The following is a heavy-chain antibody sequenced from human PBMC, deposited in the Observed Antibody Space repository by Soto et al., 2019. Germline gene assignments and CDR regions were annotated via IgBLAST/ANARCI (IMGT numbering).Heavy chain of an antibody. CDR1: GFTFNTYW. V-gene: IGHV3-74*01. CDR2: ISTDGTTT. D-gene: IGHD4-4*01. Sequence: GGSLRLSCAASGFTFNTYWMHWVRQAPGKVLVWISRISTDGTTTGYADSVKGRLTVSRDNAKNTLYLQMNSLRAEDTAVYYCARDRTTITLFDYWGQGALVTVSS. CDR3: ARDRTTITLFDY. J-gene: IGHJ4*02.